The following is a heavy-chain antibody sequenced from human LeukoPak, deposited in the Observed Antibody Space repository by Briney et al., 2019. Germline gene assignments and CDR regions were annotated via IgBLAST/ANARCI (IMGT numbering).Heavy chain of an antibody. Sequence: GGSLRLSCAASGFTFSDYYMSWIRQAPGKGLEWVSYISSSGTTIYYADSVKGRFTISGDNAKNSLYLQMNSLRAEDTAVYYCARRRDSGSLQHFDYWGQGTLVIVSS. V-gene: IGHV3-11*01. CDR3: ARRRDSGSLQHFDY. CDR2: ISSSGTTI. J-gene: IGHJ4*02. D-gene: IGHD1-26*01. CDR1: GFTFSDYY.